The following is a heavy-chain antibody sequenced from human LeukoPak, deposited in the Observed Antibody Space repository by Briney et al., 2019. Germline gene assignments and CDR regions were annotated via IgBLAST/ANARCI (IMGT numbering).Heavy chain of an antibody. CDR3: ARERYDFGAFDI. J-gene: IGHJ3*02. D-gene: IGHD3-3*01. Sequence: ASETLSLTCTVSGGSISSYYWSWIRQPPGKGLEWIGYIYYSGSTNHNPSLKSRVTISVDTSKNQFSLKLSSVTAADTAVYYCARERYDFGAFDIWGQGTMVTVSS. V-gene: IGHV4-59*01. CDR2: IYYSGST. CDR1: GGSISSYY.